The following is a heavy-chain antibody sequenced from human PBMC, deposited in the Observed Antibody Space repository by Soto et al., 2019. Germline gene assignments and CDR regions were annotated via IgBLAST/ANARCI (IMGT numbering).Heavy chain of an antibody. D-gene: IGHD3-3*01. J-gene: IGHJ4*02. CDR1: GGSIIDYF. V-gene: IGHV4-4*07. Sequence: LSLTCTVSGGSIIDYFCNWIRQPGGKGLEWIGRIDNSGSTNYNPYLKSRITMSADTSRNQFSLNLNSVTAADTAVYYCARGGQDFWSGPFDYWGQGALVTVSS. CDR3: ARGGQDFWSGPFDY. CDR2: IDNSGST.